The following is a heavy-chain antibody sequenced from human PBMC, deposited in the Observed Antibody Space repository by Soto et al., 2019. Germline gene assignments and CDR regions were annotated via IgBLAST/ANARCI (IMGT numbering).Heavy chain of an antibody. Sequence: EVHLLESGGNLVQPGGSLRLSCAASGFTFTDYAVSWVRQAPGKGLQWVSVITGSGGTTLYADSVKGRFTISRDNSKNTLYLQMNSLRAEDTAVYYCAKERGRSLHYYYSYGMDVWGQGTTVTVSS. CDR1: GFTFTDYA. J-gene: IGHJ6*02. D-gene: IGHD4-17*01. CDR3: AKERGRSLHYYYSYGMDV. CDR2: ITGSGGTT. V-gene: IGHV3-23*01.